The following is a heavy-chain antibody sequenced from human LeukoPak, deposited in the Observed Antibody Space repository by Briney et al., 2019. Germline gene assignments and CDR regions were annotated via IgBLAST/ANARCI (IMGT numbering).Heavy chain of an antibody. CDR1: GFTFSSYG. CDR3: ARDGIVGAPGPPALYFDY. Sequence: GGSLRLSCAASGFTFSSYGMHWVRQAPGKGLEWVAVIWYDGSNKYYADSVKGRFTISRDNSKNTLYLQMNSLRAEDTAVYYCARDGIVGAPGPPALYFDYWGQGTLVTVSS. D-gene: IGHD1-26*01. CDR2: IWYDGSNK. J-gene: IGHJ4*02. V-gene: IGHV3-33*01.